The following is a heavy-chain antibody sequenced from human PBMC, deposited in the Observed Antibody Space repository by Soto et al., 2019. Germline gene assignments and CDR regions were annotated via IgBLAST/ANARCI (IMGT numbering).Heavy chain of an antibody. CDR1: GFIFSGSA. Sequence: EVQLVESGGGLVQPGGSLKLSCAASGFIFSGSAIHWVRQASGKGLEWVCRIRSRANNFATSSAASVKGRFTFSRDDSKKTASLQMNTLKPADTAVYDCARGQGAAMGDYCYHGMDVWGQGTTVTVSS. CDR2: IRSRANNFAT. V-gene: IGHV3-73*02. D-gene: IGHD2-2*01. CDR3: ARGQGAAMGDYCYHGMDV. J-gene: IGHJ6*02.